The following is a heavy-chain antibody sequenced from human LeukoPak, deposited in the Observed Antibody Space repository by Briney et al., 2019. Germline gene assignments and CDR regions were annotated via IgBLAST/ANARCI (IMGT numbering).Heavy chain of an antibody. CDR3: ARVAKRGYSYGYRGFDY. V-gene: IGHV1-69*13. J-gene: IGHJ4*02. CDR2: IIPIFGTA. CDR1: GGTFSSYA. Sequence: GASVTVSCKASGGTFSSYAISWVRQAPGQGLEWMGGIIPIFGTANYAQKFQGRVTITADESTSTAYMELSSLRSEDTAVYYCARVAKRGYSYGYRGFDYWGQGTQVTVSS. D-gene: IGHD5-18*01.